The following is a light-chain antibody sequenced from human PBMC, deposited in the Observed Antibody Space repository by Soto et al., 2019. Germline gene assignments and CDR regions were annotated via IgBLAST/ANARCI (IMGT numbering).Light chain of an antibody. J-gene: IGKJ4*01. CDR1: QSISRY. CDR2: AAS. CDR3: QQSYSTPLT. Sequence: DIQMTQSPPSLSASIGDSVTITCRASQSISRYLNWYRQKPGKAPNLLIYAASSLQSGVPSRFSGSGSGTDFTLTITSLQPEDSVTYYCQQSYSTPLTFGGGTKVEI. V-gene: IGKV1-39*01.